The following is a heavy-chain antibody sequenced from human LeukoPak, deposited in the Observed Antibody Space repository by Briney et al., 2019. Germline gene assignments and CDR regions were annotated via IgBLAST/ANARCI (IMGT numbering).Heavy chain of an antibody. Sequence: PGGSLRLSCAASGFTFSSYGMHWVRQAPGKGLEGVAVIWYDGSNKYYADSVKGRFTICRDNSKNTLYLQMNSLRAEDTAVYYCAKAGATMVRGPPQKNNWFDPWGQGTLVTVSS. CDR2: IWYDGSNK. CDR3: AKAGATMVRGPPQKNNWFDP. CDR1: GFTFSSYG. V-gene: IGHV3-33*06. D-gene: IGHD3-10*01. J-gene: IGHJ5*02.